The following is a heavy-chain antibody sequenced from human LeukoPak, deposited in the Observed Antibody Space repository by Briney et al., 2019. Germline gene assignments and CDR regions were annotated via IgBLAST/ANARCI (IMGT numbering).Heavy chain of an antibody. V-gene: IGHV3-53*01. D-gene: IGHD5-18*01. J-gene: IGHJ4*02. CDR2: IYSGGST. CDR1: GFTFSDYY. CDR3: AKDRGLLRGYSYGSLFDY. Sequence: PGGSLRLSCAASGFTFSDYYMTWIRQAPGKGLEWVSVIYSGGSTYYADSVKGRFTISRDNSKNTLYLQMNSLRAEDTAVYYCAKDRGLLRGYSYGSLFDYWGQGTLVTVSS.